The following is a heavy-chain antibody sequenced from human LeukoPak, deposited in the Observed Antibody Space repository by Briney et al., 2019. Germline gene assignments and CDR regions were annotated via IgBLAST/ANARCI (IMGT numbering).Heavy chain of an antibody. CDR1: GLTFSSYS. D-gene: IGHD6-19*01. Sequence: KSGGSLTLSCALSGLTFSSYSVNWVRHPPGEGREWVSSISRSSRYIYYADSVKGRFTIPRDNAKNSLYLQMSSLRAEDTAVYYCARYSSGWVGEVVGYYYYYMDVWGKGTTVTISS. V-gene: IGHV3-21*01. CDR3: ARYSSGWVGEVVGYYYYYMDV. J-gene: IGHJ6*03. CDR2: ISRSSRYI.